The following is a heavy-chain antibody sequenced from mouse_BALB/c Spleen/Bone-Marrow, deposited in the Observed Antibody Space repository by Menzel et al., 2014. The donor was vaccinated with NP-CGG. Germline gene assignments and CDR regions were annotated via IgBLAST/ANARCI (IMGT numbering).Heavy chain of an antibody. V-gene: IGHV14-4*02. Sequence: EVQLQQSGAELVRSGASVKLPCTASGFNIKDYSMHWVKQRPEQGLEWIGWIDPENGDTEYAPKFQGKATMTADTSSNTAYLQLSGLTSEDAAVYYCNGDYYAMDYWGQGTSVTVSS. CDR3: NGDYYAMDY. D-gene: IGHD2-13*01. CDR1: GFNIKDYS. CDR2: IDPENGDT. J-gene: IGHJ4*01.